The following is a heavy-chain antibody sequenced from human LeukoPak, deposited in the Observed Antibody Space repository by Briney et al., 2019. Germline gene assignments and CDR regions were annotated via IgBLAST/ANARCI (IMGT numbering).Heavy chain of an antibody. CDR2: ISDIGSI. D-gene: IGHD2/OR15-2a*01. CDR3: AGHHPRNTVDF. Sequence: SETLSLTCTVSGGSISSYYWSWIRQPPGKGLEWIAYISDIGSINYNPSLKSRVTISLDTSKNQFSLKLSSVTAADTAVYYCAGHHPRNTVDFWGREPWSPPPQ. V-gene: IGHV4-59*08. CDR1: GGSISSYY. J-gene: IGHJ4*02.